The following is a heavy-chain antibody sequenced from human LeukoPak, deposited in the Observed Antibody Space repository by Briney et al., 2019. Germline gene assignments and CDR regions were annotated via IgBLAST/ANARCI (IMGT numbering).Heavy chain of an antibody. D-gene: IGHD6-19*01. CDR3: AKDQQQWLAYYYDY. Sequence: PGRSLRLSCAASGFTLSSYGMHCVRQAPGKGLEWVAVVSYDGSNKYYADSVKGRFTISRDKAKNTLYLQMNRLRAEDTAVYSGAKDQQQWLAYYYDYWGQGTLVTVSS. V-gene: IGHV3-30*18. J-gene: IGHJ4*02. CDR1: GFTLSSYG. CDR2: VSYDGSNK.